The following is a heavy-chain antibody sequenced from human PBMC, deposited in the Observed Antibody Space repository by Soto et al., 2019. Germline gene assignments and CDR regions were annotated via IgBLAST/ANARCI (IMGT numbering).Heavy chain of an antibody. D-gene: IGHD6-13*01. J-gene: IGHJ5*02. Sequence: SLRLSCAASGFTFSSYAMSWVRQAPGKGLEWVSAISGSGGSTYYADSVKGRFTISRDNSKNTLYLQMNSLRAEDTAVYYCAKDNPPLYSSSWSNWFDPWGQGTLVTVSS. CDR2: ISGSGGST. CDR3: AKDNPPLYSSSWSNWFDP. CDR1: GFTFSSYA. V-gene: IGHV3-23*01.